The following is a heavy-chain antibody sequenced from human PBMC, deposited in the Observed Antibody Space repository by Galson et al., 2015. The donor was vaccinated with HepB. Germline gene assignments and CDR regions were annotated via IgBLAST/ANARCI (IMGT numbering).Heavy chain of an antibody. CDR1: GFTFSNYG. D-gene: IGHD2-2*01. Sequence: SLRLSCAASGFTFSNYGMHWVRPAPGKGLEWVAVIWYDGSRRYYADSVKGRFTISRDNSKNTLYLQVDSLRAEDTAVYYCATGPGNSGDYSTGWFEYFHLWGQGTLVTVSS. J-gene: IGHJ1*01. CDR2: IWYDGSRR. CDR3: ATGPGNSGDYSTGWFEYFHL. V-gene: IGHV3-33*03.